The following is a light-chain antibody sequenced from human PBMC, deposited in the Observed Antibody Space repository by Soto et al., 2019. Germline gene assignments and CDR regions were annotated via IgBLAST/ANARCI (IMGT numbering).Light chain of an antibody. J-gene: IGKJ5*01. V-gene: IGKV3-20*01. CDR1: QSVSSSY. Sequence: IVLTHSPGTLSLSPGEGATLSCRASQSVSSSYIAWYQQRPGQTPSLLIYGASTRATGIPDRFTGSGSETSFTLTISRLEPEDFALYYCQHYQSGHPITFGQGTRLEIK. CDR3: QHYQSGHPIT. CDR2: GAS.